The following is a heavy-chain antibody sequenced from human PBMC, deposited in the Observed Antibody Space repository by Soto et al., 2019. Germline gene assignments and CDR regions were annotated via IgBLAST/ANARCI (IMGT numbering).Heavy chain of an antibody. CDR3: AKESPFSGTGRLAFDY. D-gene: IGHD3-10*01. CDR1: GFTFSGYA. V-gene: IGHV3-23*01. CDR2: TGGSGVAT. J-gene: IGHJ4*02. Sequence: EVQLLESGGALVQPGGSLRLSCAASGFTFSGYAMTWVRQAPGKGLEWVSSTGGSGVATYYADSVTGRFTISRDNSKNTLNLQRDSLRAEDTAVDYWAKESPFSGTGRLAFDYWGQGTQVTVSS.